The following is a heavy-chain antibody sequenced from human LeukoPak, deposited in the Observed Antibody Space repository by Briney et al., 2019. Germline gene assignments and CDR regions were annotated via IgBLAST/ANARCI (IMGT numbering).Heavy chain of an antibody. D-gene: IGHD6-6*01. CDR1: EFTFSSYG. Sequence: PGRSLRLSCAASEFTFSSYGMHWVRQAPGKGLEWVAVISYDGSNKYYADSVKGRFTISRDNSKNTLYLQMNSLRAEDTAVYYCAKDSSSFELDYWGQGTLVTVSS. CDR3: AKDSSSFELDY. V-gene: IGHV3-30*18. CDR2: ISYDGSNK. J-gene: IGHJ4*02.